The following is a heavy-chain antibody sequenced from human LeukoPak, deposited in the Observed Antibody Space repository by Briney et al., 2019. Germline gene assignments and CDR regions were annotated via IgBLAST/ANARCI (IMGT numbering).Heavy chain of an antibody. V-gene: IGHV1-58*02. D-gene: IGHD2-2*02. Sequence: SVKVSCKASGFTFTSSAMQWVRQARGQRLEWIGWIVVGSGNTNYAQKFQERVTITRDMSTSTAYMELSSLRSEDTAVYYCAAGVVPAAIADYWGQGTLVTVSS. CDR3: AAGVVPAAIADY. J-gene: IGHJ4*02. CDR2: IVVGSGNT. CDR1: GFTFTSSA.